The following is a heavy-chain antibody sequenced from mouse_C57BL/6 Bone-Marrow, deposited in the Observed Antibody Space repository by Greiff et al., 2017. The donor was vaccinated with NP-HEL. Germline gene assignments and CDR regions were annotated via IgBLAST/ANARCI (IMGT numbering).Heavy chain of an antibody. CDR3: ASADYDGSSDEGYWYFDV. V-gene: IGHV1-7*01. CDR1: GYTFTSYW. D-gene: IGHD1-1*01. CDR2: INPSSGYT. Sequence: VQLQESGAELAKPGASVKLSCKASGYTFTSYWMHWVKQRPGQGLEWIGYINPSSGYTKYNQKFKDKATLTADKSSSTAYMQLSSLTYADSAVYYSASADYDGSSDEGYWYFDVWGTGTTVTVSS. J-gene: IGHJ1*03.